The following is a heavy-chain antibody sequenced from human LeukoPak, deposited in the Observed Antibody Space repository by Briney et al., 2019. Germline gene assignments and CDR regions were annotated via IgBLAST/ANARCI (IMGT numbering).Heavy chain of an antibody. CDR1: GFTFSNYE. CDR3: ARGGDTGSYSKF. D-gene: IGHD1-26*01. J-gene: IGHJ4*02. V-gene: IGHV3-48*03. Sequence: GSLRLSCAASGFTFSNYEMNWVRRAPGKGLEWISYIKSSGTTVYYADSVKGRFTISRDNAKNSLYLQMNSLRAEDTAVYYCARGGDTGSYSKFWGQGTLVTVSS. CDR2: IKSSGTTV.